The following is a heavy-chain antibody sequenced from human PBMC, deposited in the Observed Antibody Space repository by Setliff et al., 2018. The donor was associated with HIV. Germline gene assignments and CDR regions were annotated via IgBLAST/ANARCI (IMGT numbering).Heavy chain of an antibody. CDR1: GFTFSNYA. V-gene: IGHV3-23*01. CDR2: ISNTGRNT. Sequence: GGSLRLSCAASGFTFSNYAMGWVRQVPGKGLEWVASISNTGRNTYYGDSVKGRFIISRDNSKNTAYLQMSSQRDEDTAVYYCAIDGLSYNILPGSIAYFHSGMDVWGQGTTVTVSS. CDR3: AIDGLSYNILPGSIAYFHSGMDV. D-gene: IGHD3-9*01. J-gene: IGHJ6*02.